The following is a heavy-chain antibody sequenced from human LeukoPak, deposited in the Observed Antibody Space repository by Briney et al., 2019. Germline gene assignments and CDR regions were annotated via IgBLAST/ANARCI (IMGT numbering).Heavy chain of an antibody. D-gene: IGHD6-19*01. CDR2: ISAYNGHT. CDR1: GYAFSTSG. J-gene: IGHJ4*02. Sequence: GASVKVSCKASGYAFSTSGISWVRQAPGQGLEWMGWISAYNGHTKYAQKFQGRVPMTTDTSTSTAYIELTSLTSDATAVYYCARDKDLGAVAGTFDYWGQGTLVTVSS. V-gene: IGHV1-18*01. CDR3: ARDKDLGAVAGTFDY.